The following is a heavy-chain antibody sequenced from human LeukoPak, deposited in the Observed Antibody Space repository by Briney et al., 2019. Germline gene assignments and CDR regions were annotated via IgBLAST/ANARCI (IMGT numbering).Heavy chain of an antibody. Sequence: SETLSLTCAVYGGSFSGYYWSWIRQPPGKGLEWIGEINHSGSTNYNPSLKSRVTVSVDTSKNQFSLKLSSVTAADTAVYYCARPSGYSSGWTSYYGMDVWGQGTTVTVSS. D-gene: IGHD6-19*01. CDR2: INHSGST. J-gene: IGHJ6*02. V-gene: IGHV4-34*01. CDR3: ARPSGYSSGWTSYYGMDV. CDR1: GGSFSGYY.